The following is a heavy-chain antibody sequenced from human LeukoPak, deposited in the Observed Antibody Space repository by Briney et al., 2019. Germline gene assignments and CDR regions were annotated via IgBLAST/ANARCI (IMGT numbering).Heavy chain of an antibody. CDR3: ARDRPYKSGATHMLDYGMDV. V-gene: IGHV3-11*01. CDR1: GFTFSDYY. Sequence: GGSLRLFCAASGFTFSDYYMSWIRQAPGKGLEWVSYISSGSTIYYADSVKGRFTISRDNAKNSLYLQMNSLRAEDTAVYYCARDRPYKSGATHMLDYGMDVWGQGTTVTVSS. J-gene: IGHJ6*02. CDR2: ISSGSTI. D-gene: IGHD1-26*01.